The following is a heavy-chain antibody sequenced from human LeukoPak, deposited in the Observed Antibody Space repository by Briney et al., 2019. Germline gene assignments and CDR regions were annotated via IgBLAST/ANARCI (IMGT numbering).Heavy chain of an antibody. CDR2: VSGSGGST. Sequence: GGSLRLSCAASGFTFSTYAMSWVRQAPGKGLQWASAVSGSGGSTYYADSVKGRFTISRDNSKNTLYLQMNSLRVEDTAVYYCTKGLYYDFWSGYSVTDYWGQGTLVTVSS. V-gene: IGHV3-23*01. J-gene: IGHJ4*02. CDR1: GFTFSTYA. CDR3: TKGLYYDFWSGYSVTDY. D-gene: IGHD3-3*01.